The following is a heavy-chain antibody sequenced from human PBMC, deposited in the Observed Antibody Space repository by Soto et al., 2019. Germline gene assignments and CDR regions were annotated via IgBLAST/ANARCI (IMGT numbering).Heavy chain of an antibody. CDR2: MEPSTGRT. D-gene: IGHD1-26*01. CDR1: GYSFTSLD. Sequence: XSVKVSCKASGYSFTSLDIDLVRQTAGQGLEWMGWMEPSTGRTGYAQKFQGRVTMTRDTSINTAYMELTTLTSDDTAFYYCARGVSAGVDDWGQGTLVTVSS. CDR3: ARGVSAGVDD. J-gene: IGHJ4*02. V-gene: IGHV1-8*01.